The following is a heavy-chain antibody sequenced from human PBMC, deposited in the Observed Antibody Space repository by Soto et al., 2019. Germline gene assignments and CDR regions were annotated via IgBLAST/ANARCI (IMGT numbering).Heavy chain of an antibody. Sequence: VQLQESGPGLVKPSQTLSLTCTVSGGSISSGGYFWSWVRQHPGKGLEWIGNIYYSGRTYYNPSLKSRVTISVDTSKNQFSLKLSSVTAAGTAVYYCARFAKEENPKVGSWYYFDYWGPGTRVSVSS. V-gene: IGHV4-31*03. CDR2: IYYSGRT. J-gene: IGHJ4*02. D-gene: IGHD6-13*01. CDR1: GGSISSGGYF. CDR3: ARFAKEENPKVGSWYYFDY.